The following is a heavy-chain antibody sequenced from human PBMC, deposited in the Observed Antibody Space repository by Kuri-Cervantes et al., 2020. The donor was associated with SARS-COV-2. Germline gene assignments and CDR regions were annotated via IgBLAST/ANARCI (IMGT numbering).Heavy chain of an antibody. D-gene: IGHD3-10*01. CDR3: ARDYGSGPSGAYYYYGMDA. V-gene: IGHV3-21*01. Sequence: GGSLRLSCAASGFTFSSYSMNWVRQAPGKGLEWVSSISSSSSYISHADSMKGRFTISRDNAKNSLYLQMNSLRAEDTAVYYCARDYGSGPSGAYYYYGMDAWGQGTTVTVSS. J-gene: IGHJ6*02. CDR2: ISSSSSYI. CDR1: GFTFSSYS.